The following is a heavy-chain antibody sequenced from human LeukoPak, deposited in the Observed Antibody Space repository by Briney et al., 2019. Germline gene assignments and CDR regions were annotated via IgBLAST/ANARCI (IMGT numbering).Heavy chain of an antibody. J-gene: IGHJ6*03. CDR1: GFTVSSNY. CDR3: AGERRFSVAGYYYYYYMDV. D-gene: IGHD6-19*01. Sequence: GGSLRLSCAASGFTVSSNYMSWVRQAPGKGLEWVSVIYSGGSTYYADSVKGRFTISRDNSKNTLYLQMNSLRAEDTAVYYCAGERRFSVAGYYYYYYMDVWGKGTTVTVSS. CDR2: IYSGGST. V-gene: IGHV3-66*02.